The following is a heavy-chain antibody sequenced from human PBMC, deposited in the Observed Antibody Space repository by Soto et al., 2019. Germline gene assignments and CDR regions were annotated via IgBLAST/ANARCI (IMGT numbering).Heavy chain of an antibody. CDR1: GYTFTSYT. CDR3: ARSIVVVTAIDD. J-gene: IGHJ4*02. CDR2: INAGNGNT. D-gene: IGHD2-21*02. Sequence: QVQLVQSGAEEKKPGASVKVSCKASGYTFTSYTMHWVRQAPGQRLEWMGWINAGNGNTKYSQKFQGRVTITRDTSASTAYMELSSLRSEDTAVYYCARSIVVVTAIDDWGQGTLVTVSS. V-gene: IGHV1-3*05.